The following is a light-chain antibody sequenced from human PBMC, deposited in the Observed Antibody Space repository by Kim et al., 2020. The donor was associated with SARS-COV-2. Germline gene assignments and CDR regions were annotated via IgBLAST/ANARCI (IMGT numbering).Light chain of an antibody. Sequence: EIVLTQSPATLSLSPGDRATLSCRASQGISNYLAGYQQKPGQAPRLLISDASNRATGIPARCSGSGAGTDFTLTISSLEHEDFTFDYCHQRSSWPGTFGQGTKVDIK. J-gene: IGKJ1*01. CDR2: DAS. CDR3: HQRSSWPGT. V-gene: IGKV3-11*01. CDR1: QGISNY.